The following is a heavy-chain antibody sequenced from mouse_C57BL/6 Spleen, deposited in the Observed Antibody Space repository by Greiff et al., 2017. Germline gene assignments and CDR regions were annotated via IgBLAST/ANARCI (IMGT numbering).Heavy chain of an antibody. CDR2: IYPGSGST. D-gene: IGHD1-1*01. CDR1: GYTFTSYW. Sequence: VQLQQPGAELVKPGASVKMSCKASGYTFTSYWITWVKQRPGQGLEWIGDIYPGSGSTNYNEKFKSKATLTVDTSSSTAYMQLSSLTSEDSAVYYCARRYYGSGRTSWFADWGQGTLVTVSA. CDR3: ARRYYGSGRTSWFAD. J-gene: IGHJ3*01. V-gene: IGHV1-55*01.